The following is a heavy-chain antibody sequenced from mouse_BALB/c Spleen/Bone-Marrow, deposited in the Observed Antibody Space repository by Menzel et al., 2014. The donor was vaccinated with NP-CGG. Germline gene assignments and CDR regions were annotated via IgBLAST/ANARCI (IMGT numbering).Heavy chain of an antibody. CDR3: VRREYDDYFDY. CDR1: GFTFDSYN. Sequence: EVKVEESGGGLVTPGGSLKLSCAASGFTFDSYNMSWVRRTPEKRLEWVATISSGGGNTYYPDSVKGRFTISRDNAKNNLYLQMSSLRSEDTALYYCVRREYDDYFDYWGQGTTLTVSS. J-gene: IGHJ2*01. V-gene: IGHV5-9*03. D-gene: IGHD2-14*01. CDR2: ISSGGGNT.